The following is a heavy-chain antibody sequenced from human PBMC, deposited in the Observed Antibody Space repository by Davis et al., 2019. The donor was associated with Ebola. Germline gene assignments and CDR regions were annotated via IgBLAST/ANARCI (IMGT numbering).Heavy chain of an antibody. CDR3: ARGNVVVVADLGY. D-gene: IGHD2-15*01. CDR1: GFTFSNFA. J-gene: IGHJ4*02. CDR2: ISDSGGST. Sequence: GGSLRLSCAASGFTFSNFAMSWVRQAPGKGLEWVSTISDSGGSTYYADSVKGRFTISRDNSKNTLYLQMNSLRAEDTAVYYCARGNVVVVADLGYWGQGTLVTVSS. V-gene: IGHV3-23*01.